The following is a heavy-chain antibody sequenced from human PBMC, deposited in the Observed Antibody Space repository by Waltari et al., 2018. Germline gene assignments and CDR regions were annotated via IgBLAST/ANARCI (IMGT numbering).Heavy chain of an antibody. J-gene: IGHJ6*02. V-gene: IGHV1-2*04. CDR1: GYTFTGYY. Sequence: QVQLVQSGAEVKKPGASVKVSCKASGYTFTGYYMHWVRQAPGQGLEWRGWINPNSGGTNYAQKFQGWVTMTRDTSISTAYMELCRLRSDDTAVYYCARGKDGERVYYGMDVWGQGTTVTVSS. CDR3: ARGKDGERVYYGMDV. D-gene: IGHD1-26*01. CDR2: INPNSGGT.